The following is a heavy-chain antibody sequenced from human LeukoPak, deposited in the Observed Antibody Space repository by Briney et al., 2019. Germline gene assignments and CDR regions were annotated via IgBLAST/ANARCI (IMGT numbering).Heavy chain of an antibody. D-gene: IGHD3-22*01. V-gene: IGHV5-51*01. CDR1: GSIFTSYW. J-gene: IGHJ1*01. CDR3: ARHAFDSIVYYQKYFQH. CDR2: IYTVDSDT. Sequence: PGASLQISSQGAGSIFTSYWIGWVRQLPGKGLERMGIIYTVDSDTRYSPSFPGQVTISADKSISTAYLQWSSLKASDTAMYYCARHAFDSIVYYQKYFQHWGQGTLVTVSS.